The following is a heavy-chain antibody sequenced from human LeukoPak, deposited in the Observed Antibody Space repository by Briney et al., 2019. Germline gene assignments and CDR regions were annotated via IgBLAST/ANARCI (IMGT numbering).Heavy chain of an antibody. J-gene: IGHJ6*04. V-gene: IGHV1-8*02. Sequence: ASVKVSCKASGGTFSSYAISWVRQAPGQGLEWMGWMNPNSGNTGYAQKFQGRVTMTRNTSISTAYMELSSLRSEDTAVYYCARRPGIVATISHYGMDVWGKGTTVTVSS. CDR3: ARRPGIVATISHYGMDV. CDR1: GGTFSSYA. CDR2: MNPNSGNT. D-gene: IGHD5-12*01.